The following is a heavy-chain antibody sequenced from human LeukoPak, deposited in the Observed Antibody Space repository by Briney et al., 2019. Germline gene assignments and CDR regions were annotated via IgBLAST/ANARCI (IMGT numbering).Heavy chain of an antibody. D-gene: IGHD6-13*01. CDR1: GYSFTSYW. V-gene: IGHV5-10-1*01. CDR2: IEPSDSYT. Sequence: GESLRISCKGSGYSFTSYWISWVRQMPGKGLEWMVRIEPSDSYTNYSPSFQGRVSISADKSISTAYLQWSSLKASDTAMYYCARRESIAAAGGFNSWGKEPLAPVSS. CDR3: ARRESIAAAGGFNS. J-gene: IGHJ4*02.